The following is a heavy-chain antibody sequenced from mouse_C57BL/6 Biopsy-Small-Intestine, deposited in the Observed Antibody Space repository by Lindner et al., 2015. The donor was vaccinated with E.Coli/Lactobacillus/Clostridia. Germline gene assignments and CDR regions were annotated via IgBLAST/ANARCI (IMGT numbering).Heavy chain of an antibody. D-gene: IGHD1-1*01. CDR1: GYTFTSYD. CDR3: ARRYGTGWSWFAY. Sequence: VQLQESGPELVKPGASVKLSCKASGYTFTSYDINWVKQRPGQGLEWIGWIYPRDGSTKYNEKFKGKATLTVDTSSSTAYMDLHSLTSEDSAVYFCARRYGTGWSWFAYWGQGDSGHCLC. V-gene: IGHV1-85*01. CDR2: IYPRDGST. J-gene: IGHJ3*01.